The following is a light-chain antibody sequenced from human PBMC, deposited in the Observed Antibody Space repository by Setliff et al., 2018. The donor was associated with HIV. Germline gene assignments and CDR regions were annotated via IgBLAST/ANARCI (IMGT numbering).Light chain of an antibody. CDR1: SSDVGNTLS. V-gene: IGLV2-23*02. CDR3: CSYAGSDTLI. CDR2: EVD. Sequence: QSALTKPASVSGSPGQSITISCTGSSSDVGNTLSVSWYQQNVGEVPKLLIYEVDRRPSGISHRFSGSKSGNTASLTISGLQVEDEADYYCCSYAGSDTLIFGGGTKVTVL. J-gene: IGLJ2*01.